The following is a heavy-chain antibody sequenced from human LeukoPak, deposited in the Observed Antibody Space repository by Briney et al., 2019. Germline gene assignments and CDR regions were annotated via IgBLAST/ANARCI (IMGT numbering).Heavy chain of an antibody. CDR2: ISGSGGST. J-gene: IGHJ4*02. V-gene: IGHV3-23*01. Sequence: GGSLRLSCAAFGFTFSSYAMSWVRQAPGKGLEWVSAISGSGGSTYYADSVKGRFTISRDNSKNTLYLQMNSLRAEDTAVHYCAKAPYYYGSGSYYSMVVGFDYWGQGTLVTVSS. CDR3: AKAPYYYGSGSYYSMVVGFDY. D-gene: IGHD3-10*01. CDR1: GFTFSSYA.